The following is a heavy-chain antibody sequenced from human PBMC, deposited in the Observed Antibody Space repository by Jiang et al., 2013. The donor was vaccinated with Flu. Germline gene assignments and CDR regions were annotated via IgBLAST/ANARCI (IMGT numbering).Heavy chain of an antibody. Sequence: KPTQTLTLTCTVSGFSLSHVRMGVSWIRQPPGKALEWLAHIFSNDEKSYNTSLKSRLTVSKDTSKSQVVLTMTNMDPVDTATYYCARIVRRWVQGTKGDFDYWGQGTLVTVSS. CDR1: GFSLSHVRMG. D-gene: IGHD1-14*01. V-gene: IGHV2-26*01. CDR2: IFSNDEK. J-gene: IGHJ4*02. CDR3: ARIVRRWVQGTKGDFDY.